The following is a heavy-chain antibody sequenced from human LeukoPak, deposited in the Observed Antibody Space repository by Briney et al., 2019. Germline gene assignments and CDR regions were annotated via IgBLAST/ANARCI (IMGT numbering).Heavy chain of an antibody. CDR3: ARYRLGWFDP. CDR1: GGSIRSGDYF. Sequence: SETLSLTCTVSGGSIRSGDYFWSWIQQPAGEGLEWIGRIYTSGSSNYNPSLKSRVTMLVDTSKNQFSLKLNSVTAADTAVYYCARYRLGWFDPWGQGTLVTVSS. CDR2: IYTSGSS. V-gene: IGHV4-61*02. J-gene: IGHJ5*02. D-gene: IGHD1-26*01.